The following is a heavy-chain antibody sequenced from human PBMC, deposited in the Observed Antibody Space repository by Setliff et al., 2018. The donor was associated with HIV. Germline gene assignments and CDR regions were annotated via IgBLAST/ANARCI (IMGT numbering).Heavy chain of an antibody. Sequence: GGSLRLSCAASGLTLGDYSMNWVRQAPGKGPEWVSCISSTGYTIYYADSVKGRFTISRDNAKNSLYLQMISLKADDAAVYYCAQNTFDVAVAGTGPFFAYWGQGTLVTVSS. CDR3: AQNTFDVAVAGTGPFFAY. V-gene: IGHV3-48*04. D-gene: IGHD6-19*01. J-gene: IGHJ4*02. CDR1: GLTLGDYS. CDR2: ISSTGYTI.